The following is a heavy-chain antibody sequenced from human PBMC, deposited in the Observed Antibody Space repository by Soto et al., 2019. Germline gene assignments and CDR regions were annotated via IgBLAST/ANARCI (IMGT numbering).Heavy chain of an antibody. CDR3: AAQSSPYYYYYVMDV. J-gene: IGHJ6*02. V-gene: IGHV1-58*01. Sequence: SVKVSCKDSGFTFTSSAVQWVRQARGQRLEWIGWIVVGSGNTNYAQKFQERVTITRDMSTSTAYMELSSLRSEDTAVYYCAAQSSPYYYYYVMDVWGQGTTVTVSS. CDR2: IVVGSGNT. CDR1: GFTFTSSA. D-gene: IGHD6-6*01.